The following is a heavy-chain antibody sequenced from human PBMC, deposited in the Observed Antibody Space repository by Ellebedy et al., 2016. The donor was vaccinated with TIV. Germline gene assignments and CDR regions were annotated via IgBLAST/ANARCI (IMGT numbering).Heavy chain of an antibody. D-gene: IGHD6-19*01. V-gene: IGHV3-74*01. CDR2: INSDGSST. CDR3: ARDSSGWWELRFDP. CDR1: GFTFSSYW. Sequence: GESLKISCAASGFTFSSYWMHWVRQAPGKGLVWVSRINSDGSSTSYADSVKGRFTISRDNAKNTLYLQMNSLRAEDTAVYYCARDSSGWWELRFDPWGQGTLVTVSS. J-gene: IGHJ5*02.